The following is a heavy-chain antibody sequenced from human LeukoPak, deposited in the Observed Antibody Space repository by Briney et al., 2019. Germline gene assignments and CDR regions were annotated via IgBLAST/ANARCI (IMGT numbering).Heavy chain of an antibody. CDR2: ISGDDDE. D-gene: IGHD4-17*01. CDR3: AHSVPHYGDYIGVYYFDY. J-gene: IGHJ4*02. CDR1: GFSLSTSGVG. V-gene: IGHV2-5*02. Sequence: ECGPTLLKPTQTLTLTCALSGFSLSTSGVGVGWVRQPPGKALGGLALISGDDDECYCPSRKSRTTIRKDTTKNHVVLTMTNMAPVHTATYYCAHSVPHYGDYIGVYYFDYWGQGTLVTVSS.